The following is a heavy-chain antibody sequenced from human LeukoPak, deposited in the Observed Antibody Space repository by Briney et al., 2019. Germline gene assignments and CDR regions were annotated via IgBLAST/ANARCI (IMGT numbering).Heavy chain of an antibody. V-gene: IGHV1-18*04. CDR2: ISGYNGNT. CDR3: ARGAISSGSFDS. CDR1: GYTFSGYA. Sequence: ASVKVSCKASGYTFSGYAMHWVRQAPGQGLEWMGWISGYNGNTNYAQKLQGRVTMTTDTSTSTAYMELRSLRSDDTAVYYCARGAISSGSFDSWGQGTLVTVSS. J-gene: IGHJ4*02. D-gene: IGHD1-26*01.